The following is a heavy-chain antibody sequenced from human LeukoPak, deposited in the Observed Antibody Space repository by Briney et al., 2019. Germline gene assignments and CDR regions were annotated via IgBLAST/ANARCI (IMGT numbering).Heavy chain of an antibody. D-gene: IGHD6-13*01. J-gene: IGHJ4*02. V-gene: IGHV3-23*01. CDR1: GYSFTSYW. CDR2: ISGSGDNT. Sequence: GESLKISCKGSGYSFTSYWIGWVRQMPGKGLEWVSGISGSGDNTYYADSVKGRFTISRDNSKKTLYLHLNSLRVEDAAVYYCAKDGYSSIPGFHFEYWGQGTPVTVSS. CDR3: AKDGYSSIPGFHFEY.